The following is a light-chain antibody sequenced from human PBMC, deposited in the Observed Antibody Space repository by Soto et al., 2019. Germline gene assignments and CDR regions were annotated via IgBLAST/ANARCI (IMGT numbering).Light chain of an antibody. CDR1: QSVSSSY. J-gene: IGKJ1*01. Sequence: EIVLTQSPGTLSLSPGERATLSCRASQSVSSSYLAWYQQKPGQAPRLLIYGASSRATGIPDRFSGSGSGTSFTLTISRLEPEDFALYYCQQYGSSRTFGQGNKVEIK. CDR2: GAS. CDR3: QQYGSSRT. V-gene: IGKV3-20*01.